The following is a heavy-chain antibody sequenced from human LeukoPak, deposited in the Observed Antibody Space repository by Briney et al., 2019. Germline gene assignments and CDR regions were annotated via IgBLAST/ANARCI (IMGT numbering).Heavy chain of an antibody. V-gene: IGHV3-23*01. D-gene: IGHD5-24*01. J-gene: IGHJ4*02. CDR3: ASPQYYFDY. Sequence: GGSLRLSCAASGFTFNSYAMTWVRQAPGKGLECVSAISGSGGSTYYADSVKGRFTISRDNAKNSLYLQMNSRRAEDTAVYYCASPQYYFDYWGQGTLVTVSS. CDR1: GFTFNSYA. CDR2: ISGSGGST.